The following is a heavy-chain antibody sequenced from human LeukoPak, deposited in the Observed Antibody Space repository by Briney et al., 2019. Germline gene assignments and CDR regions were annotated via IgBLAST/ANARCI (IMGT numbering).Heavy chain of an antibody. D-gene: IGHD4-23*01. V-gene: IGHV3-9*01. CDR2: ISWNSGSI. J-gene: IGHJ5*02. CDR1: GFTFDDYA. CDR3: AKDRGGQVVTPYNWFDP. Sequence: PGGSLRLSCAASGFTFDDYAMHWVRQAPGKGLEWVSGISWNSGSIGYADSVKGRFTISRDNAKNSLYLQMNSLRAEDTALYYCAKDRGGQVVTPYNWFDPWGQGTLVTVSS.